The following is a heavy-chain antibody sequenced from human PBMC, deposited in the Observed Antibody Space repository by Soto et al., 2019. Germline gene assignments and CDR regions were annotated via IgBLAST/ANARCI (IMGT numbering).Heavy chain of an antibody. Sequence: ASVKVSCTASGYTFTSYGISWVRQAPGQGLEWMGWISAYNGNTNYAQKLQGRVTMTTDTSTSTAYMELRSLRSDDTAVYYCARDEGGYYYGYFDYWGQGTLVTVSS. CDR1: GYTFTSYG. CDR2: ISAYNGNT. CDR3: ARDEGGYYYGYFDY. V-gene: IGHV1-18*04. D-gene: IGHD3-22*01. J-gene: IGHJ4*02.